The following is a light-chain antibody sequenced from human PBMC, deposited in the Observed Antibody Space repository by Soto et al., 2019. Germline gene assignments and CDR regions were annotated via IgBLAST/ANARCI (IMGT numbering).Light chain of an antibody. CDR1: SSNIGSNS. V-gene: IGLV1-51*01. CDR2: DNN. Sequence: QSVLTQPPSMSAAPGQKVTISCSGSSSNIGSNSVSWYQQLPGTAPKLLIYDNNKRPSGIPDRFSGSKSGTSATLGITGLQTGDEADYYCGTWDSSLSVELIGGGTKVTVL. CDR3: GTWDSSLSVEL. J-gene: IGLJ2*01.